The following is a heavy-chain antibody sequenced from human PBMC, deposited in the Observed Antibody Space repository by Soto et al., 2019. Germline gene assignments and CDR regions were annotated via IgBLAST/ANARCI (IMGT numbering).Heavy chain of an antibody. CDR2: MNPNSGNT. CDR1: GYTFTSYD. J-gene: IGHJ6*03. Sequence: ASVKVSCKASGYTFTSYDINWVRQATGQGLEWMGWMNPNSGNTGYAQKFQGRVTMTRNTSISTAYMELSSLRSEDTAVYYCARHNAQLRCLEWLRGASYYYYMDVWGKGATVTVSS. D-gene: IGHD3-3*01. V-gene: IGHV1-8*01. CDR3: ARHNAQLRCLEWLRGASYYYYMDV.